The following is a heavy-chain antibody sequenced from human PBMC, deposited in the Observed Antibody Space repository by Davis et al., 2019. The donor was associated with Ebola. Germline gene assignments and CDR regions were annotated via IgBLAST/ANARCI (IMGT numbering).Heavy chain of an antibody. CDR2: INHSGST. CDR1: GGSFSGYY. D-gene: IGHD2-15*01. J-gene: IGHJ5*02. Sequence: PGGSLRLSCAVYGGSFSGYYWSWIRQPPGKGLEWIGEINHSGSTNYNPSLKSRVTISVDTSKNQFSLTLSSVTAADTAVYYCARRAVVVVAPKGWFDPWGQGTLVTVSS. CDR3: ARRAVVVVAPKGWFDP. V-gene: IGHV4-34*01.